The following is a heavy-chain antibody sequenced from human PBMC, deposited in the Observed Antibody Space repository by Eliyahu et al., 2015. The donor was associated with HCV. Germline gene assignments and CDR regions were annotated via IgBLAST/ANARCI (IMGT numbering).Heavy chain of an antibody. CDR1: GFTFSSYS. Sequence: EVQLVESGGGLVKPGGSLRLSCAASGFTFSSYSXNWVRQAPGKGLEWVSSISSSSSYIYYADSVKGRFTISRDNAKNSLYLQMNSLRAEDTAVYYCARPLPVTVTDYYYYGMDVWGQGTTVTVSS. D-gene: IGHD4-17*01. CDR2: ISSSSSYI. CDR3: ARPLPVTVTDYYYYGMDV. J-gene: IGHJ6*02. V-gene: IGHV3-21*01.